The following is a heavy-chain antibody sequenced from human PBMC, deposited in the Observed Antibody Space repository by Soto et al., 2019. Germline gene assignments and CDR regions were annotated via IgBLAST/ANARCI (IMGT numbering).Heavy chain of an antibody. Sequence: QVRIPPASVKVSCKDSGYTFTSYSISWVRQAPGQGLEWMGWISAYNGNTNYAQKLQGRVTMTTDTSTSTAYMELRSLRSDDTAVYYCARAYYYDSSGYYGCPDYWGQGTLVTVSS. J-gene: IGHJ4*02. D-gene: IGHD3-22*01. CDR1: GYTFTSYS. CDR3: ARAYYYDSSGYYGCPDY. CDR2: ISAYNGNT. V-gene: IGHV1-18*01.